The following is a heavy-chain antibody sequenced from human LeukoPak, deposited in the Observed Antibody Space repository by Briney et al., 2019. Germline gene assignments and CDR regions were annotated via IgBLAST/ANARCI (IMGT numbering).Heavy chain of an antibody. CDR3: ARHDKLIVVVPAAIVY. CDR1: GGSFSGYY. Sequence: PSETLSLTCAVYGGSFSGYYWSWIRQPPGKGLEWIGEINHSGSTNYNPSLKSRVTISVDTSKNQFSLKLSSVTAADTAVYYCARHDKLIVVVPAAIVYWGQGALVTVSS. J-gene: IGHJ4*02. D-gene: IGHD2-2*01. CDR2: INHSGST. V-gene: IGHV4-34*01.